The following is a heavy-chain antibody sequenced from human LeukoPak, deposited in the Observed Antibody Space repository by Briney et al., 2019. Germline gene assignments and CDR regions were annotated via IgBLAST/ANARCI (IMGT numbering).Heavy chain of an antibody. Sequence: GSLTLSCPVSGFTFSSYVMHWVRQAPGKGLEWIGSIHYSGSTNYNPSLKSRVTISVDTSKNQFSLKLSSVTAADTAVYYSAGGYCRGGSCYSYYYYNYMVVWGKGTTVTVSS. CDR2: IHYSGST. CDR1: GFTFSSYV. J-gene: IGHJ6*03. V-gene: IGHV4-39*07. D-gene: IGHD2-15*01. CDR3: AGGYCRGGSCYSYYYYNYMVV.